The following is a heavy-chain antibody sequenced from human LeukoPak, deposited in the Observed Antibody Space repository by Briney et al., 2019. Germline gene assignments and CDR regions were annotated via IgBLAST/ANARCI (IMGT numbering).Heavy chain of an antibody. J-gene: IGHJ3*02. CDR3: ATNYDILTGPSFDAFDI. D-gene: IGHD3-9*01. Sequence: SETLSLTCTVSGGSISSYYWSWIRQPPGKGLEWIGSIYYSGSTYYNPSLKSRVTISVDTSKNQFSLKLSSVTAADTAVYYCATNYDILTGPSFDAFDIWGQGTMVTVSS. CDR2: IYYSGST. CDR1: GGSISSYY. V-gene: IGHV4-59*05.